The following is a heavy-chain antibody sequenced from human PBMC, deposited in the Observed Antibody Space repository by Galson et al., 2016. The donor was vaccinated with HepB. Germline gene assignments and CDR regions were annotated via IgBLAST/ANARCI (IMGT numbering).Heavy chain of an antibody. Sequence: SLRLSCAASGFTFSNYGMHWVRQAPCTGLEWVAADSIDGRRKCYADSVKARFTISRDNSNIMLFLQMSSLSAADPAVYYCARRHEYCPPVGCSVDYWGQGTLVSVSS. CDR1: GFTFSNYG. J-gene: IGHJ4*02. CDR2: DSIDGRRK. D-gene: IGHD2/OR15-2a*01. V-gene: IGHV3-30*03. CDR3: ARRHEYCPPVGCSVDY.